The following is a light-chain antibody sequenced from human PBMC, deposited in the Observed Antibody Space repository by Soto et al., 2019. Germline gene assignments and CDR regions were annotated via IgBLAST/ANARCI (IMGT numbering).Light chain of an antibody. Sequence: QSVLTQPASVPGSPGQSITISCTGTSSDVGSYNLVSWYQQHPGKAPKLMIYEVSKRPSGVSNRFSGSKSGNTASLTISGLQAEDEFVNYTSTNEVYSLFLYVSGTGT. CDR2: EVS. CDR1: SSDVGSYNL. J-gene: IGLJ1*01. V-gene: IGLV2-23*02. CDR3: STNEVYSLFLYV.